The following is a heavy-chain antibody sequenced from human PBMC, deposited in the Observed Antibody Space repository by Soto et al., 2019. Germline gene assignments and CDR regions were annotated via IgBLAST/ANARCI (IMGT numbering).Heavy chain of an antibody. Sequence: QVTLKESGPVLVKPTETLTLTCAVSGFSLSNGRLGVSWIRQPPGKALEWLAHIFSNDEKSYTTSLKSRLTISKDTSKIQVVLIVTNMDPVDTATYYWARTDTYYDLRGPYYVFDYWGQGTLVTVSS. CDR3: ARTDTYYDLRGPYYVFDY. CDR2: IFSNDEK. V-gene: IGHV2-26*01. CDR1: GFSLSNGRLG. J-gene: IGHJ4*02. D-gene: IGHD3-3*01.